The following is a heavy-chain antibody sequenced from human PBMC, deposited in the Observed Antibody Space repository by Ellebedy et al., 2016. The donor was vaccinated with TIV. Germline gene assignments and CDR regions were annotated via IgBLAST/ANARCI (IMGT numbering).Heavy chain of an antibody. CDR1: GFTFSSYW. V-gene: IGHV3-7*01. CDR3: ARDGKGYFDY. J-gene: IGHJ4*02. CDR2: IKQDGSNK. Sequence: GGSLRLXXAASGFTFSSYWMSWVRQAPGKGLEWVANIKQDGSNKYYADSVKGRFTISRDNSKNTLYLQMNSLRAEDTAVYYCARDGKGYFDYWGQGTLVTVSS. D-gene: IGHD4-23*01.